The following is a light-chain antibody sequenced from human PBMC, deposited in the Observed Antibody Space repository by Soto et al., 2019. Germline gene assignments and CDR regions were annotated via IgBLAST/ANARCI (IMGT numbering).Light chain of an antibody. CDR3: QSYDTSLSGAV. CDR2: ANS. V-gene: IGLV1-40*01. J-gene: IGLJ2*01. CDR1: SSNIGANYD. Sequence: QPVLTQPPSVSGAPGQRLTISCTGTSSNIGANYDVHWYQRTPGTAPKPLIYANSLRPSRVPERFSGFKSGTSASLAIAGLQSDDEADDFCQSYDTSLSGAVFGGGTKLTV.